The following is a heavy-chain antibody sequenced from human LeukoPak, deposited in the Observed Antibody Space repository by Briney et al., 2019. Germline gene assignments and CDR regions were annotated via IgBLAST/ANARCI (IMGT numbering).Heavy chain of an antibody. CDR2: IYYSGST. CDR3: ARTPTVTTQANSDY. J-gene: IGHJ4*02. CDR1: GVSVRDAYYS. Sequence: SETLSLTCTVSGVSVRDAYYSWSWIRQPPGKGLEWIGYIYYSGSTYYNPSLKSRVTISVDTSKNQFSLKLSSVTAADTAVYYCARTPTVTTQANSDYWGQGTLVTVSS. D-gene: IGHD4-17*01. V-gene: IGHV4-31*03.